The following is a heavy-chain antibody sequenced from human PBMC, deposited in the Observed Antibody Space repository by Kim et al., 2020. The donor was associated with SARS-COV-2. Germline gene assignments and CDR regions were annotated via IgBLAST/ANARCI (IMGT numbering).Heavy chain of an antibody. CDR3: ARHGDLVVPAAISAFDI. J-gene: IGHJ3*02. CDR2: IYPGDSDT. CDR1: GYSFTSYW. Sequence: GESLKISCKGSGYSFTSYWIGWVRQMPGKGLEWMGIIYPGDSDTRYSPSFQGQVTISADKSISTAYLQWSSLKASDTAIYYCARHGDLVVPAAISAFDIWGQGTMVTVSS. V-gene: IGHV5-51*01. D-gene: IGHD2-2*01.